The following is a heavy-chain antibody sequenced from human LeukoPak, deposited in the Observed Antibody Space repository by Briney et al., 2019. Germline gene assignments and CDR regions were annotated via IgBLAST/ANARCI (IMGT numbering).Heavy chain of an antibody. CDR1: GVSISSSNW. D-gene: IGHD6-13*01. Sequence: PSGNLSLTCAVSGVSISSSNWWRWVRQPPGKGLEWIGEIYHSGSTNYNPSLKSRDTISVDKSKNQFCLKLSSVTAADTAVYYCARGLQQLVQDYYYYYGMDVWGKGTTVTVSS. CDR3: ARGLQQLVQDYYYYYGMDV. V-gene: IGHV4-4*02. CDR2: IYHSGST. J-gene: IGHJ6*04.